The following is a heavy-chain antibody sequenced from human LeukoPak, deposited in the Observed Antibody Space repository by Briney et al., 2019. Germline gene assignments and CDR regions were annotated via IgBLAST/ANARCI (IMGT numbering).Heavy chain of an antibody. CDR2: IYPGDSDT. CDR1: GYSFTSYW. D-gene: IGHD3-3*01. CDR3: ARLGGDFWSGYYLTYFDY. J-gene: IGHJ4*02. Sequence: GESLKISCKGSGYSFTSYWIGWVRQMPGKGLEWMGIIYPGDSDTRYSPSFQGQVTISADKSISTAYLQWSSLKASDTAMYYCARLGGDFWSGYYLTYFDYWGQGTLVTVSS. V-gene: IGHV5-51*01.